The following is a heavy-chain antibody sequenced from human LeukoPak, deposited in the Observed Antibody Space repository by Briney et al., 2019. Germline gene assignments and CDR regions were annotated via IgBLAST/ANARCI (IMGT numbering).Heavy chain of an antibody. CDR2: ITGSGSST. CDR1: GFTFSNYG. J-gene: IGHJ3*02. V-gene: IGHV3-23*01. CDR3: AKNRYCSGNTCFKDAFDI. Sequence: PGGSLRLSCAASGFTFSNYGMNWVRQAPGKGLEWVSLITGSGSSTFYADSVKGRFTISRDNSKNTLYLEMNGLRAEDTAMYYCAKNRYCSGNTCFKDAFDIWGQGTMATVSS. D-gene: IGHD2-15*01.